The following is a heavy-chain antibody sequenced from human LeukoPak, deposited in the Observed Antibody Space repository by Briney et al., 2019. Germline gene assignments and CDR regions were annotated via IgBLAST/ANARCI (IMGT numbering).Heavy chain of an antibody. J-gene: IGHJ2*01. CDR2: IYYSGST. Sequence: SETLSLTCTVSGGSISGYYWSWIRQPPGKGLEWIGYIYYSGSTNYNPSLKSRVTISVDTSKNQFSLKLSSVTAADTAVYYCSTSIAAADDYWYFDLWGRGTLVTVSS. CDR1: GGSISGYY. V-gene: IGHV4-59*01. D-gene: IGHD6-13*01. CDR3: STSIAAADDYWYFDL.